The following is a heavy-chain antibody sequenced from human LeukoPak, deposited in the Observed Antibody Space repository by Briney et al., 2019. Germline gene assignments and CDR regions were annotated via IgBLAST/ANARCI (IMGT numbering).Heavy chain of an antibody. CDR3: AGRIAVAGMNYYGMDV. J-gene: IGHJ6*04. D-gene: IGHD6-19*01. CDR2: IYYSGST. V-gene: IGHV4-59*01. Sequence: SETLSLTCTVSGGSISSYYWSWIRQPPGKGLEWIGYIYYSGSTNYNPSLKSRVTISVDTSKNQFSLKLSSVTAADTAVYYCAGRIAVAGMNYYGMDVWGKGTTVTVSS. CDR1: GGSISSYY.